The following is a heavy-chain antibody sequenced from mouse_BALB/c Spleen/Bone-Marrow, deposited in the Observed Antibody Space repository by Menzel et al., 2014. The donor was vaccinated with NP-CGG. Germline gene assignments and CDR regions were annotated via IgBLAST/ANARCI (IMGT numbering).Heavy chain of an antibody. CDR1: GYTFTSYW. CDR2: IYPGNTDT. Sequence: VQLQQSGTILARPGVSVKMSCKASGYTFTSYWMHWVKQRPGQGLDWIGAIYPGNTDTNYNQKFKGKAKLTAVTSTSTDYMELSSLTNAYSAVYYCTSRGITTGGLDYWGQGTTLTVSS. J-gene: IGHJ2*01. D-gene: IGHD2-4*01. V-gene: IGHV1-5*01. CDR3: TSRGITTGGLDY.